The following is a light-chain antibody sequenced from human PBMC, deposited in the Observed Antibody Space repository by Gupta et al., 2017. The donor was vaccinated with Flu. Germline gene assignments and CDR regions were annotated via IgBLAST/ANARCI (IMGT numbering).Light chain of an antibody. CDR1: QGVLYY. J-gene: IGKJ5*01. CDR2: DAA. CDR3: QQRKNWPLLT. Sequence: ETATPSCSASQGVLYYLSWCQQKPGQAPRLLIYDAANRAAGVPARFSGSGSCTDFTLTIISLEPEDFAFYYCQQRKNWPLLTFGQGTRLEIK. V-gene: IGKV3-11*01.